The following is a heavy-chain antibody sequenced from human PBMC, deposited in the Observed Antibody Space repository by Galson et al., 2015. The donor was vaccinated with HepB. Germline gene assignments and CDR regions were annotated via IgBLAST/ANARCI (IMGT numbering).Heavy chain of an antibody. J-gene: IGHJ6*02. CDR3: ARDPEGSSSWAYYYYGMDV. Sequence: SLRLSCAASGFTFSSYTMHWVRQAPGKGLEWVAVISYDGSNKYYADSVKGRFTISRDNSKNTLYLQMNSLRAEDTAVYYCARDPEGSSSWAYYYYGMDVWGQGTTVTVSS. V-gene: IGHV3-30-3*01. CDR2: ISYDGSNK. D-gene: IGHD6-13*01. CDR1: GFTFSSYT.